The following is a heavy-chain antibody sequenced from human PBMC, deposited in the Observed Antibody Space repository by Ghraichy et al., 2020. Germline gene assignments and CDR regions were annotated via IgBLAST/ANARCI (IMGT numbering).Heavy chain of an antibody. CDR3: ATISRGYGSGSYSDWIY. CDR1: GGSISSGGYS. D-gene: IGHD3-10*01. V-gene: IGHV4-30-4*07. Sequence: SETLSLTCAVSGGSISSGGYSWSWIRQPPGKGLEWIGYIYYSGSTYYNPSLKSRVTISVDTSKNQFSLKLSSVTAADTAVYYCATISRGYGSGSYSDWIYWGQGTLVTVSS. CDR2: IYYSGST. J-gene: IGHJ4*02.